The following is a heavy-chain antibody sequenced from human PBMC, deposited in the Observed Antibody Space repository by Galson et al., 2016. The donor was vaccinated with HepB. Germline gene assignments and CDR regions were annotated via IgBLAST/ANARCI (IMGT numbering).Heavy chain of an antibody. D-gene: IGHD3-16*01. CDR1: ELIFNNFA. V-gene: IGHV3-30-3*02. CDR2: VSYDGSKK. J-gene: IGHJ4*02. Sequence: SLRLSCAASELIFNNFAIQWVRHAPGKGLEWVAVVSYDGSKKYYADSVRGRFTVSRDNSKNTIYLQMNSLRAEDTAVYYCAKDALLLWGSPTDCWGQGTLVTVSS. CDR3: AKDALLLWGSPTDC.